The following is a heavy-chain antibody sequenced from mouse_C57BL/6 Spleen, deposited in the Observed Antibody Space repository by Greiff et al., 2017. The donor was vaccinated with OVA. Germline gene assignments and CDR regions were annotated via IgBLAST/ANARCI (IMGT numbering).Heavy chain of an antibody. Sequence: EVQLQQSGPELVKPGASVKISCKASGYTFTDYYMNWVKQSHGKSLEWIGDINPNNGGTSYNQKFKGKATLTVDKSSSTAYMELRSLTSEDSAVYYCARWWDGTYFDDWGQGTTLTVSS. CDR3: ARWWDGTYFDD. V-gene: IGHV1-26*01. CDR1: GYTFTDYY. CDR2: INPNNGGT. J-gene: IGHJ2*01. D-gene: IGHD1-1*02.